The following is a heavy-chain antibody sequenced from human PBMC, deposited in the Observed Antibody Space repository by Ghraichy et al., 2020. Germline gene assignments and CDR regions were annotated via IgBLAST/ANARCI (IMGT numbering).Heavy chain of an antibody. CDR1: GYTFTGYY. CDR3: ARDRRDMTLVYFYGMDV. J-gene: IGHJ6*02. CDR2: INPNSGGT. D-gene: IGHD4/OR15-4a*01. V-gene: IGHV1-2*02. Sequence: ASVKVSCKASGYTFTGYYMHWVRQAPGQGLEWMGWINPNSGGTNYAQKFQGRVTMTTDTSTNTAYMELRSLRSDDTAVYYCARDRRDMTLVYFYGMDVWGQGTTVTVSS.